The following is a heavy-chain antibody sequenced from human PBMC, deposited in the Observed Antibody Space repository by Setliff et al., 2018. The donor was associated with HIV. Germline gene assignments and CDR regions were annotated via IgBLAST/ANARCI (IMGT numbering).Heavy chain of an antibody. CDR2: IYWSGLT. CDR3: AREDYYYYGMDV. J-gene: IGHJ6*02. CDR1: SGSVSRSDYY. V-gene: IGHV4-39*02. Sequence: PSETLSLTCTVSSGSVSRSDYYWGWIRQTPGKGLEWIGSIYWSGLTFYNPSLKSRVTISVDTSKNQFSLRLNSVTAADTAVYYCAREDYYYYGMDVWGQGTTVTVSS.